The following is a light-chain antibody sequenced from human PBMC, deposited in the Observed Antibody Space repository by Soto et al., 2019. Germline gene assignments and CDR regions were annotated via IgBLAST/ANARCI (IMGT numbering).Light chain of an antibody. V-gene: IGKV1-39*01. CDR3: QQTYTTPLT. CDR2: AAS. Sequence: DIQMTQSPSTLSVSVGDRVTITCRASQSISTYLNWYQQKPGKAPKLLIYAASSLQSGVPSSFSGSGSETDFTLTISRLQPEDFATYFCQQTYTTPLTFGGGTKVEI. CDR1: QSISTY. J-gene: IGKJ4*01.